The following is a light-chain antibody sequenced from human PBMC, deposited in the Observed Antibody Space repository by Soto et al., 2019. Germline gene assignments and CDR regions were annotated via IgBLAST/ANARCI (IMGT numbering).Light chain of an antibody. CDR1: QSIRTW. CDR3: QQYHNYPRT. J-gene: IGKJ1*01. CDR2: DAS. Sequence: IQLPQSPSTLSASVGDRVTITCRASQSIRTWLAWYQHKPGKAPKFLIYDASTVESGVPSRFSGSGSGTEFTLTISDLQPDDFATYYCQQYHNYPRTFGQGSKVDIK. V-gene: IGKV1-5*01.